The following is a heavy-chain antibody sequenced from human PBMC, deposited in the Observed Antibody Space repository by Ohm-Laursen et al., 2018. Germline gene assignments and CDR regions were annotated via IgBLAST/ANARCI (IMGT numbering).Heavy chain of an antibody. CDR3: ARGQPIDF. Sequence: ASVKVSCKVSGYTFTNYYMHWVRQAPGQGLEWMGIINTGGGSTSHAQKFQGRLTMTRDTSTSTVYMELNSLRSEDTAMYYCARGQPIDFWGQGALVTVSS. V-gene: IGHV1-46*01. CDR2: INTGGGST. CDR1: GYTFTNYY. J-gene: IGHJ4*02.